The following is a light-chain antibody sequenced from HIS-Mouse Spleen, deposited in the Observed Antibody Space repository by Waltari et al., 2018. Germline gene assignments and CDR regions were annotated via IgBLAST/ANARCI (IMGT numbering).Light chain of an antibody. Sequence: AIRMIQSPSSLSASTGDRVTITCRASQGISSYLAWYQQKPGKAPKLLMYAASTLQSGVPSRFSGSGSGTDFTLTISCLQSEDFATYYCQQYYSYPYTFGQGTKLEIK. CDR1: QGISSY. V-gene: IGKV1-8*01. CDR3: QQYYSYPYT. CDR2: AAS. J-gene: IGKJ2*01.